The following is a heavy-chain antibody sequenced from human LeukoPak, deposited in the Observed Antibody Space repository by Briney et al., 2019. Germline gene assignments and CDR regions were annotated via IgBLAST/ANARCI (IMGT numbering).Heavy chain of an antibody. Sequence: GESLQISSKGSGYGFTSYWIGWGRQMPGKGLEWMGIIYPGDSDIRYSPSFQGQVTISADKSISTAYLQWSSLKASDTAMYYCARQFVGAIDYWGQGTLVTVSS. CDR2: IYPGDSDI. J-gene: IGHJ4*02. D-gene: IGHD1-26*01. CDR3: ARQFVGAIDY. V-gene: IGHV5-51*01. CDR1: GYGFTSYW.